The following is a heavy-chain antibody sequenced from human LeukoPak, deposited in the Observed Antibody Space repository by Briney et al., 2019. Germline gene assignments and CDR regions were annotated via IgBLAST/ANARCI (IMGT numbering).Heavy chain of an antibody. J-gene: IGHJ5*02. CDR2: IIPIFGTA. D-gene: IGHD3-9*01. V-gene: IGHV1-69*05. CDR3: ARERDQNYDILTGYSP. CDR1: GGTFSSYA. Sequence: LVKVSCKASGGTFSSYAISWVRQAPGQGLEWMGRIIPIFGTANYAQKFQGRVTITTDESTSTAYMELSSLRSEDTAVYYCARERDQNYDILTGYSPWGQGTLVTVSS.